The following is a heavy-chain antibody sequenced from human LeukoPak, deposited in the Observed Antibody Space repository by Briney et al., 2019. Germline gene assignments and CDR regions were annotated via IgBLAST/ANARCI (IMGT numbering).Heavy chain of an antibody. CDR3: ARGPTFDDPVRGGRAKHFDY. D-gene: IGHD3-10*01. CDR2: IYHSGST. CDR1: DGSISSGGYS. Sequence: PSETLSLTCAVSDGSISSGGYSWSWIRQPPGKGLEWIGYIYHSGSTYYNPSLKSRVTISVDRSKNQFSLKLSSVTAADTAVYYCARGPTFDDPVRGGRAKHFDYWGQGTLVTVSS. J-gene: IGHJ4*02. V-gene: IGHV4-30-2*01.